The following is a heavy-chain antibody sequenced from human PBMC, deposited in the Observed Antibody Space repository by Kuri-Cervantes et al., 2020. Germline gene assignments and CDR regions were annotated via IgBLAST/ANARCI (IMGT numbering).Heavy chain of an antibody. CDR1: GFTFSSYG. V-gene: IGHV3-23*01. J-gene: IGHJ5*02. CDR2: ISGSGGST. Sequence: GESLKISCAASGFTFSSYGMHWVRQAPGKGLEWVSAISGSGGSTYYADSVKGRFTISRDNSKNTLYLQMNSLRAEDTAVYYCAGQYGYSITWGQGTLVTVSS. D-gene: IGHD6-13*01. CDR3: AGQYGYSIT.